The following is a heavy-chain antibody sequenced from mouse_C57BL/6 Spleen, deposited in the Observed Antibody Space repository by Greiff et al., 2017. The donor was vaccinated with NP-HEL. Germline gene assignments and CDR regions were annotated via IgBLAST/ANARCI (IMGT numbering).Heavy chain of an antibody. D-gene: IGHD1-1*01. CDR2: IDPEDGDT. V-gene: IGHV14-1*01. CDR1: GFNIKDYY. Sequence: DVKLQESGAELVRPGASVKLSCTASGFNIKDYYMHWVKQRPEQGLEWIGRIDPEDGDTEYAPKFQGKATMTADTSSNTAYLQLSSLTSEDTAVYYCTTWGVVATDYFGYWGQGTTLTVSS. J-gene: IGHJ2*01. CDR3: TTWGVVATDYFGY.